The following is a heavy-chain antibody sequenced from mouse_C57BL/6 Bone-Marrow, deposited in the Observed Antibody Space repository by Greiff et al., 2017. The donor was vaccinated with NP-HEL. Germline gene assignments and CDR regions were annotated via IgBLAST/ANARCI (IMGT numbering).Heavy chain of an antibody. CDR3: ARERYYGSSPYYFDY. V-gene: IGHV3-5*01. J-gene: IGHJ2*01. CDR1: GISITTGNYR. CDR2: IYYSGTI. Sequence: EVKLLESGPGLVKPSQTVFLTCTVTGISITTGNYRWSWIRQFPGNKLEWIGYIYYSGTITYNPSLTSRTTITRDTPKNQFFLEMNSLTAEDTATYYCARERYYGSSPYYFDYWGQGTTLTVSS. D-gene: IGHD1-1*01.